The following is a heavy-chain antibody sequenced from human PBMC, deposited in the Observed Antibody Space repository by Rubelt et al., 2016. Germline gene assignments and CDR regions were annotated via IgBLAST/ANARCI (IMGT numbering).Heavy chain of an antibody. CDR3: ARDLVGVVITTHDAFDI. CDR1: GYTFTSYA. D-gene: IGHD3-22*01. CDR2: IIPIFGTA. J-gene: IGHJ3*02. V-gene: IGHV1-69*13. Sequence: QVQLVQSGAEVKKPGASVKVSCKASGYTFTSYAMHWVRQAPGQRLEWMGGIIPIFGTANYAPKFQGRVTITADKSTSAAYMELGSLRSEDTAVYYCARDLVGVVITTHDAFDIWGQGTMVTVSS.